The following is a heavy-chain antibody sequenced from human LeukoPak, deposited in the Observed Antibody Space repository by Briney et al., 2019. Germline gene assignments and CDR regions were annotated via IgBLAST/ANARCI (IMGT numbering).Heavy chain of an antibody. D-gene: IGHD4-17*01. CDR3: ARDLVTVTKGFDI. Sequence: SETLSLTCAVSADSFSSHYWTWVRQPPGKGLEWIGYISYIGSTNYNPSLKSRVTISIDTSKNQFSLKLSSVTAADTAVYYCARDLVTVTKGFDIWGQGTLVSVSS. CDR1: ADSFSSHY. V-gene: IGHV4-59*11. CDR2: ISYIGST. J-gene: IGHJ3*02.